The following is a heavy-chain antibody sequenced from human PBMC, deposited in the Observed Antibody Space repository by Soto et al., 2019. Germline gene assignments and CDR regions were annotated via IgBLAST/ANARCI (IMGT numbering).Heavy chain of an antibody. CDR1: GFTFSSYG. Sequence: QVQLVESGGGVVQPGRSLRLSCAASGFTFSSYGMHWVRQAPGKGLEWVAVISYDGSNKYYADSVKGRFTISRDNSKNTLYLQMNSLRAEDTAVHYCAKDLVKQQLWRLVSWFDPWGQGTLVTVSS. V-gene: IGHV3-30*18. J-gene: IGHJ5*02. CDR2: ISYDGSNK. CDR3: AKDLVKQQLWRLVSWFDP. D-gene: IGHD6-13*01.